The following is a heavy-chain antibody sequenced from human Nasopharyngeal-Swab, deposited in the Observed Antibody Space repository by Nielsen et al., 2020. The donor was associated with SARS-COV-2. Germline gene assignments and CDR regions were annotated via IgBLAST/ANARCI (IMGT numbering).Heavy chain of an antibody. CDR2: ISSSSSYI. Sequence: GESLKISCAASGFTFSSYSMNWVRQAPGKGLEWVSSISSSSSYIYYADSVKGRFTISRDNAKNSLYLQMNSLRAEDTAVYYCARDRSVGYSMDVWGQGTTVTVSS. J-gene: IGHJ6*02. CDR3: ARDRSVGYSMDV. V-gene: IGHV3-21*01. D-gene: IGHD2-15*01. CDR1: GFTFSSYS.